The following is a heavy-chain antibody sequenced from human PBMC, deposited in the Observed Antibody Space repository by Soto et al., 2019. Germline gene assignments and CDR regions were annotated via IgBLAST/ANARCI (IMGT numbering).Heavy chain of an antibody. D-gene: IGHD3-22*01. CDR3: ARDSHYYDSSGYFNWFDP. V-gene: IGHV4-59*01. Sequence: PSETLSLTCTVSGGSISSYYWSWIRQPPGKGLEWIGYIYYSGSTNYNPSLKSRVTISVDTSKNQFSLKLSSVTAADTAVYYCARDSHYYDSSGYFNWFDPWGQGTLVTVSS. CDR1: GGSISSYY. J-gene: IGHJ5*02. CDR2: IYYSGST.